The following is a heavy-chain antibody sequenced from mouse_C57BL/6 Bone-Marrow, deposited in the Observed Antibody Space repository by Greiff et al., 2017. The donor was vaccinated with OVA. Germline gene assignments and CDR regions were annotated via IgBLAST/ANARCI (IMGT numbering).Heavy chain of an antibody. D-gene: IGHD1-1*01. J-gene: IGHJ1*03. CDR1: GYTFTDYE. Sequence: QVHVKQSGAELVRPGASVTLSCKASGYTFTDYEMHWVKQTPVHGLEWIGAIDPETGGTAYNQKFKGKAILTADKSSSTAYMELRSLTSEDSAVYYCTRHGSSLYFDVWGTGTTVTVSS. CDR3: TRHGSSLYFDV. CDR2: IDPETGGT. V-gene: IGHV1-15*01.